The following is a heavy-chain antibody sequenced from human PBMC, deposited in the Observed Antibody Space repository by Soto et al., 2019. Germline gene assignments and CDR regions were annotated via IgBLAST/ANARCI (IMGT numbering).Heavy chain of an antibody. CDR1: GGSISSYY. D-gene: IGHD3-22*01. J-gene: IGHJ5*02. CDR3: ARSYYYDSSGYLNWFDP. V-gene: IGHV4-59*01. Sequence: SETLSLTCTVSGGSISSYYWSWIRQPPGKGLEWIGYIYYSGSTNYNPSLKSRVTISVDTSKNQFSLKLSSVTAADAAVYYCARSYYYDSSGYLNWFDPWGQGTLVTVSS. CDR2: IYYSGST.